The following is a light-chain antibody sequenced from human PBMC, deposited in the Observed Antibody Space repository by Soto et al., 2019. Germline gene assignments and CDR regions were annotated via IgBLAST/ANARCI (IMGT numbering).Light chain of an antibody. V-gene: IGKV1-9*01. CDR1: QGISTY. CDR2: DAS. J-gene: IGKJ5*01. CDR3: QQRNSWPPTFT. Sequence: DIQLTQSPSFLSASVGDRVTITCRASQGISTYLAWYQQKLGKAPKLLIYDASTLQSGVPSRFSGSRSGTEFTLTISSLEPEDFAVYYCQQRNSWPPTFTFGQGTRLEI.